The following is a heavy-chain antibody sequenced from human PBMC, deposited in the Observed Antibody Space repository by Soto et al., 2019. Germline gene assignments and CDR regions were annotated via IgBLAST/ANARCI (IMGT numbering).Heavy chain of an antibody. D-gene: IGHD3-10*01. Sequence: GGSLRLSCAASGFTFSSYDMHWVRQATGKGLEWVSAIGTAGDTYYPGSVKGRFTISRENAKNSLYLQMNSLRAEDTAVYYWARAGGGFGELKGMDVWGQGTTVTVSS. CDR1: GFTFSSYD. J-gene: IGHJ6*02. CDR2: IGTAGDT. V-gene: IGHV3-13*01. CDR3: ARAGGGFGELKGMDV.